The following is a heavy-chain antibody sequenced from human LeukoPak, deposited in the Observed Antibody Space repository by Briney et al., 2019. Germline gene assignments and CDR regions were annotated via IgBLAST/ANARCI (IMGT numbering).Heavy chain of an antibody. Sequence: PSETLSLTCTVSGGSISSYYWSWIRQPAGKGLEWIGRIYISGSTNYNPSLKSRVTISVDTSKNQFSLKLSSVTAADTAVYYCARVNYYDSSGYIYWFDPWGQGTLVTVSS. D-gene: IGHD3-22*01. CDR1: GGSISSYY. V-gene: IGHV4-4*07. CDR3: ARVNYYDSSGYIYWFDP. J-gene: IGHJ5*02. CDR2: IYISGST.